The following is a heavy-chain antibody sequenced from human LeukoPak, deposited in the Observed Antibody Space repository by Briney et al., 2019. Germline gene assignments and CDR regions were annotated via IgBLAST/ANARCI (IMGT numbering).Heavy chain of an antibody. V-gene: IGHV3-9*01. Sequence: GRSLRLLCAASGFTFDDYAMQWVRQAPGKGLEWVSGISWNSGSIGYADSVKGRFTISRDNAKNSLYLQMNSLRAEDTALYYCAKDKSSITPFDYWGQGTLVTVSS. CDR1: GFTFDDYA. CDR2: ISWNSGSI. CDR3: AKDKSSITPFDY. D-gene: IGHD3-10*01. J-gene: IGHJ4*02.